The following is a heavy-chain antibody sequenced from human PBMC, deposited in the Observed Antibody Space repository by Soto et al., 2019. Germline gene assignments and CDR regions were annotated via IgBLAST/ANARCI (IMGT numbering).Heavy chain of an antibody. D-gene: IGHD5-12*01. Sequence: SETLSLTCTVSGGSISSGGYYWSWIRQHPGKGLEWIGYIYYSGSTYYNPSLKSRVTISVDTSKNQFSLKLSSVTAADTAVYYCERVQVATIFFDYWGQGTLVTVSS. CDR2: IYYSGST. CDR1: GGSISSGGYY. CDR3: ERVQVATIFFDY. V-gene: IGHV4-31*03. J-gene: IGHJ4*02.